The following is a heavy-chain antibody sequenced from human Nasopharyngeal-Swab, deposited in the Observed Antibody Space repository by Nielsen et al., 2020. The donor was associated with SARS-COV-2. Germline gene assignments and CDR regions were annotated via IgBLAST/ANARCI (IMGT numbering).Heavy chain of an antibody. CDR2: ISWNSGSI. D-gene: IGHD3-22*01. Sequence: SLKISCAASGFTFSSYAMHWVRQAPGKGLEWVSGISWNSGSIGYADSVKGRFTISRDNAKNSLYLQMNSLRAEDTALYYCAKDPGYDSSGYYYDSWGQGALVTVSS. CDR3: AKDPGYDSSGYYYDS. CDR1: GFTFSSYA. V-gene: IGHV3-9*01. J-gene: IGHJ5*02.